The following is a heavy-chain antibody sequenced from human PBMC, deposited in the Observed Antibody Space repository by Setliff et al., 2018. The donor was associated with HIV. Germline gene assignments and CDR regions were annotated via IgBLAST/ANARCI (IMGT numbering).Heavy chain of an antibody. CDR2: IYYSGET. CDR3: ARGRTPSYGGAYRDTFDI. Sequence: LSLTCTVFGEFVSSGGNYWGWVRQLPGKALEWIGYIYYSGETYYSPSLKSRVTISLDTSQSQFSLSLTSVTAADTAVYYCARGRTPSYGGAYRDTFDIWGPGTKVTV. D-gene: IGHD4-17*01. J-gene: IGHJ3*02. V-gene: IGHV4-31*03. CDR1: GEFVSSGGNY.